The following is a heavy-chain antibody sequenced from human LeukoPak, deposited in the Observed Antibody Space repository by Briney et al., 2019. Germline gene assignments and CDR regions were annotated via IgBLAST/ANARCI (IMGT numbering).Heavy chain of an antibody. V-gene: IGHV4-61*02. J-gene: IGHJ6*03. CDR2: VYTSGST. Sequence: PSETLSLTCTVTGGSISGGSYYWTWIRQPAGKGLEWIGRVYTSGSTNYNPSLTSRVTISVDTSKNQFSLKLSSVTAADTAVYYCARHRYYYRSGSYYGAPYYMDVWGKGTTVTISS. D-gene: IGHD3-10*01. CDR3: ARHRYYYRSGSYYGAPYYMDV. CDR1: GGSISGGSYY.